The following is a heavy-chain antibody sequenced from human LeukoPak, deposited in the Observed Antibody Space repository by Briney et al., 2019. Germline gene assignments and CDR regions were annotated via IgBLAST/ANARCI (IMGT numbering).Heavy chain of an antibody. CDR1: GFTFNSYW. CDR3: ARDREGYQLPQMHHYYYMDV. J-gene: IGHJ6*03. CDR2: IKQDGSEK. V-gene: IGHV3-7*01. Sequence: PGGSLRLSCTASGFTFNSYWMSWVRQAPGKGLEWVANIKQDGSEKYYVDSVKGRFTISRDNAKNSLYLQMNSLRAEDTAVYYCARDREGYQLPQMHHYYYMDVWGKGTTVTISS. D-gene: IGHD2-2*01.